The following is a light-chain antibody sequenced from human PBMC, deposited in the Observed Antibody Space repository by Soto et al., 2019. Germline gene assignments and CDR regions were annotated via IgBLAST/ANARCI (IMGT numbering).Light chain of an antibody. J-gene: IGKJ4*01. CDR1: QSVTNNY. CDR2: GAS. CDR3: QHYAGSPLT. V-gene: IGKV3-20*01. Sequence: EIVLTQSPGTLSLSAGERATLSCRASQSVTNNYLAWYQQKPGQAPRLLIYGASSRATGIPDRFSGSGSGTDFTLTISRLQPEDFAVYYCQHYAGSPLTFGGGTKVDIK.